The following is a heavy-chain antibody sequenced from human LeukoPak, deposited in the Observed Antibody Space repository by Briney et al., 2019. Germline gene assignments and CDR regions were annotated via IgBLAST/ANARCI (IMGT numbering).Heavy chain of an antibody. Sequence: GGSLRLSCAASGFTFDDYAMHWVRQAPGKGLEWVSGISWNSGSIGYADPVKGRFTISRDNAKNSLYLQMNSLRAEDTALYYCAKDIFTGSSSGYDYAFDIWGQGTMVTVSS. V-gene: IGHV3-9*01. CDR1: GFTFDDYA. CDR3: AKDIFTGSSSGYDYAFDI. J-gene: IGHJ3*02. D-gene: IGHD3-22*01. CDR2: ISWNSGSI.